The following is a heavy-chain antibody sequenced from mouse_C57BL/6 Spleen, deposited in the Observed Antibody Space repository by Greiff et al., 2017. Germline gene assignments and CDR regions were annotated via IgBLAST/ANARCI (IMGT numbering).Heavy chain of an antibody. CDR1: GFSLTSYG. CDR3: AKNEKIHYYAMDY. V-gene: IGHV2-5*01. Sequence: QVHVKQSGPGLVQPSQSLSITCTVSGFSLTSYGVHWVRQSPGKGLEWLGVIWRGGSPDYNAAFLSRLSITKDNSKSQVFFKMNSLQADNTAIYYWAKNEKIHYYAMDYWGQGTSVTVSS. CDR2: IWRGGSP. J-gene: IGHJ4*01.